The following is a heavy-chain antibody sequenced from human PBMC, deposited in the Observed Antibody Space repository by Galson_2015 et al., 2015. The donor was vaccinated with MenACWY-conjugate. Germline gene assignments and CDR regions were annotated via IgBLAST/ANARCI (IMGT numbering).Heavy chain of an antibody. Sequence: QVQLQESGPGLVKPSETLSLTCTVSGGSASSSGYYWTWIRQPSGKGLEWIGLIYDSGNTKYTPSLKGRVTISLDTSKNQVSLKLSSVTAADTAVYYCAREFSYWGQGTLVTVSS. V-gene: IGHV4-61*08. CDR3: AREFSY. J-gene: IGHJ4*02. CDR1: GGSASSSGYY. D-gene: IGHD2/OR15-2a*01. CDR2: IYDSGNT.